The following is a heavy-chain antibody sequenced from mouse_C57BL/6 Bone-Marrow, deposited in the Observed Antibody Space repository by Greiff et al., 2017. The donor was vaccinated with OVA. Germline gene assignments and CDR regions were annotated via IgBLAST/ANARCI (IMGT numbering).Heavy chain of an antibody. CDR2: IWTGGGT. CDR1: GFSFTSYA. V-gene: IGHV2-9-1*01. J-gene: IGHJ3*01. CDR3: ARNKDYDVGCAD. D-gene: IGHD2-4*01. Sequence: VQLKESGPGLVAPSQSLSITCTVSGFSFTSYAISWVRQPPGKGLEWLGVIWTGGGTNYNSVLKSRLSISKDNYKGQVILKKNRLQTDDTARYDCARNKDYDVGCADWSQGTLVTVSA.